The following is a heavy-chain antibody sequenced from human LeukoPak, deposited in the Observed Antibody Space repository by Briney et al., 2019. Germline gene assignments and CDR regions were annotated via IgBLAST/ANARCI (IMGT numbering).Heavy chain of an antibody. CDR1: GFTFSSYS. CDR3: ARDTAGSGYYYGPEYFQH. J-gene: IGHJ1*01. D-gene: IGHD3-22*01. Sequence: GGSLRLSCAAFGFTFSSYSMNWVRQAPGKGLEWVSYISSSSSTIYYADSVKGRFTISRDNAKNSLYLQMNSLRAEDTAVYYCARDTAGSGYYYGPEYFQHWGQGTLVTVSS. CDR2: ISSSSSTI. V-gene: IGHV3-48*01.